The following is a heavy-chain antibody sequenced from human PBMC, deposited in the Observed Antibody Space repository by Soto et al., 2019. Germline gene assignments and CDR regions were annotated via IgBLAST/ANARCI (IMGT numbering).Heavy chain of an antibody. CDR1: GFTFSSYA. Sequence: GGSLRLSCAASGFTFSSYAMSWFRRAPGKGLEWVSAISGSGGSTYYADSVKGRFTISRDNSKNTLYLQMNSLRAEDTAVYYCAKVGVEMATITPFDYWGQGTLVTVSS. CDR2: ISGSGGST. J-gene: IGHJ4*02. CDR3: AKVGVEMATITPFDY. D-gene: IGHD5-12*01. V-gene: IGHV3-23*01.